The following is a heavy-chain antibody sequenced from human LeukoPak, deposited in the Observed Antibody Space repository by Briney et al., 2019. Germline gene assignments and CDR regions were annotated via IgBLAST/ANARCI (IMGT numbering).Heavy chain of an antibody. J-gene: IGHJ6*02. Sequence: ASVKVSCKASGYTFTSYDIHWVRQATGQGLEWMGWMNPNSGNTGYAQKFQGRVTMTRDTSISTDYMELNSLRSEDTAVYYCARPITENNYYYVMDVWGQGTTVTVSS. CDR2: MNPNSGNT. CDR1: GYTFTSYD. CDR3: ARPITENNYYYVMDV. V-gene: IGHV1-8*01. D-gene: IGHD1-14*01.